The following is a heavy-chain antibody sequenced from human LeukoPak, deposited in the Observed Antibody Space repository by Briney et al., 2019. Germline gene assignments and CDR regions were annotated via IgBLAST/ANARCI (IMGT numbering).Heavy chain of an antibody. D-gene: IGHD1-20*01. V-gene: IGHV3-7*01. CDR2: IKQDGSEK. CDR3: ARGPTPLVTGTYNWFDP. CDR1: GFTFSSHW. J-gene: IGHJ5*02. Sequence: GGSLRLPCAASGFTFSSHWMSWVRQAPGKGLEWVANIKQDGSEKYYVDSVKGRFTISRDNAKNSLYLQMNSLRAEDTAVYYCARGPTPLVTGTYNWFDPWGQGTLVTVSS.